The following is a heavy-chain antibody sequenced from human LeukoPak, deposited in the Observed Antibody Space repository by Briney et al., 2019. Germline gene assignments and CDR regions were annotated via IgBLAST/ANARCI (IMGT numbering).Heavy chain of an antibody. J-gene: IGHJ4*02. CDR3: ARRETAMVTGVSYTLNFDY. V-gene: IGHV5-51*01. CDR2: IYPGDSDT. Sequence: GESLKISCKGSGYSFTSYWIGWVRQMPGKGLEWMGIIYPGDSDTRYSPSFQGQVTISADKSISTAYLQWSSLKASDTAMYYCARRETAMVTGVSYTLNFDYWGQGTLVTVSS. D-gene: IGHD5-18*01. CDR1: GYSFTSYW.